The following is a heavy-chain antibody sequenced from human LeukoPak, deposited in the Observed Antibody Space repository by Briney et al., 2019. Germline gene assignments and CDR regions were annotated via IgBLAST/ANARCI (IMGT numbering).Heavy chain of an antibody. V-gene: IGHV3-20*01. CDR3: ARGPGGDFYPFDY. Sequence: GGSLRLSCAASGFTFDDYGMSWVRQAPGKGLEWVSGINWNGGSTGYADSVKGRFTISRDNAKNSLYLRMNSLRAEDTALYHCARGPGGDFYPFDYWGQGTLVTVSS. CDR2: INWNGGST. J-gene: IGHJ4*02. CDR1: GFTFDDYG. D-gene: IGHD2-21*02.